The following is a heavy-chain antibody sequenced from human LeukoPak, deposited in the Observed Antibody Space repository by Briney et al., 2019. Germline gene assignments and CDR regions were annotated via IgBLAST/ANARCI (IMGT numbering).Heavy chain of an antibody. CDR3: AKFGTQWPPESIDY. CDR1: GFTVSSNY. CDR2: ISGSGGST. J-gene: IGHJ4*02. D-gene: IGHD6-19*01. Sequence: GSLRLSCAASGFTVSSNYMSWVRQAPGKGLEWVSAISGSGGSTYYADSVKGRFTISRDNSKNTLYLQMNSLRAEDTAVYYCAKFGTQWPPESIDYWGQGTLVTVSS. V-gene: IGHV3-23*01.